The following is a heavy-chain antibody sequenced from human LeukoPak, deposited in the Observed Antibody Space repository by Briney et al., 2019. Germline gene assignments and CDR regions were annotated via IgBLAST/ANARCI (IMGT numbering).Heavy chain of an antibody. CDR3: ARERIAATGTGWFDP. D-gene: IGHD6-13*01. J-gene: IGHJ5*02. CDR1: GFTFSIYA. Sequence: GGSLRLSCVASGFTFSIYAIRWVRQAPGKGLEWVAVISDDGSKKYYADSVRGRLTISRDNSKSTLFLQMNSLRAEDTAVYYCARERIAATGTGWFDPWGQGTLVTVSS. CDR2: ISDDGSKK. V-gene: IGHV3-30*04.